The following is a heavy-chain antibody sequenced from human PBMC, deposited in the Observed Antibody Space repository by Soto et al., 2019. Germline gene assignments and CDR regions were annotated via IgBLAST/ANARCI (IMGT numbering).Heavy chain of an antibody. D-gene: IGHD2-15*01. V-gene: IGHV4-30-4*01. CDR2: IYYSGST. CDR1: GASISSGDYY. J-gene: IGHJ5*02. Sequence: PSETLSLTCTVSGASISSGDYYWSWIRQPPGKGLEWIGYIYYSGSTYYNPSLKSRVTISVDTSKNQFSLKLSSVTAADTAVYYCARRYCSGGSCYGRLGWFDPWGQGTLVTVSS. CDR3: ARRYCSGGSCYGRLGWFDP.